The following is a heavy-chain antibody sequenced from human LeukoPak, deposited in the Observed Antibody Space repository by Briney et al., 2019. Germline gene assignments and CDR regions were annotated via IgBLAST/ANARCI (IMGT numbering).Heavy chain of an antibody. Sequence: PGGSLRLSCVASGFTFKNAWMNWVRQAPGKGLEWVSYISSSSSTIYYADSVKGRFTISRDNAKNSLYLQMDSLRDEDSAVYYCARDPHIAAAGTIFDYWGQGTPVTVSS. J-gene: IGHJ4*02. D-gene: IGHD6-13*01. V-gene: IGHV3-48*02. CDR3: ARDPHIAAAGTIFDY. CDR1: GFTFKNAW. CDR2: ISSSSSTI.